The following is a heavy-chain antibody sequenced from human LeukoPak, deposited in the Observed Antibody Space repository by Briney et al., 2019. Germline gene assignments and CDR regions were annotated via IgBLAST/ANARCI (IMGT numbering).Heavy chain of an antibody. V-gene: IGHV4-30-2*01. CDR2: IYHSGRT. CDR3: ARVSAWVSFDY. CDR1: GGSISSGGYS. D-gene: IGHD1-26*01. J-gene: IGHJ4*02. Sequence: SETLSLTCAVSGGSISSGGYSWSWIRQPPGKGLEWIGYIYHSGRTYYNPSLKSRVTISVDRSKNQFSLKLSSVTAADKAVYYCARVSAWVSFDYWGQGTLVTVSS.